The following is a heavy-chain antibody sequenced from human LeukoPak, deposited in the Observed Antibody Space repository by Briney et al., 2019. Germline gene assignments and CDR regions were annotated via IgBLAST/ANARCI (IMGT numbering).Heavy chain of an antibody. V-gene: IGHV3-23*01. J-gene: IGHJ4*02. CDR3: AKGGLYYFDY. Sequence: SLRPSCAASVFTPTTYGTSWVRDAPEGGLEWVSTLSSSGGSTYYAHPVKGGFPISRDSPKNTPHLKMNRLRAQATAGYYVAKGGLYYFDYWGQGTLVTVSS. CDR1: VFTPTTYG. CDR2: LSSSGGST. D-gene: IGHD6-19*01.